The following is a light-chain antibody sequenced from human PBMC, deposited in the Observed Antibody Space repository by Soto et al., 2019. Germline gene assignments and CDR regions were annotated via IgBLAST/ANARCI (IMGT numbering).Light chain of an antibody. J-gene: IGLJ2*01. V-gene: IGLV2-23*01. Sequence: QSVLTQPASVSGSPGQSITISCTGTSSDVGSYNLVSWYQQHPGKAPKLMIYASSKRPSGVSNRFSGSKSGNTASLTISGLQAEDEADYYCCSYAGSSTAVVFGGGTKLTVL. CDR3: CSYAGSSTAVV. CDR1: SSDVGSYNL. CDR2: ASS.